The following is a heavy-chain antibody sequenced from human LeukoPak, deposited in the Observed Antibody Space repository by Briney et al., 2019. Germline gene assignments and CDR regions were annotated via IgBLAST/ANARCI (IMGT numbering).Heavy chain of an antibody. Sequence: GASVKVSCKASGYTFTSYDINWVRQATGQGLEWMGWMNPNSGNTGYAQKFQGRVTITADESTSTAYMELSSLRSEDTAVYYCARDPTLEIEMATSRGYFDYWGQGTLVTVSS. CDR3: ARDPTLEIEMATSRGYFDY. V-gene: IGHV1-8*01. D-gene: IGHD5-24*01. CDR2: MNPNSGNT. J-gene: IGHJ4*02. CDR1: GYTFTSYD.